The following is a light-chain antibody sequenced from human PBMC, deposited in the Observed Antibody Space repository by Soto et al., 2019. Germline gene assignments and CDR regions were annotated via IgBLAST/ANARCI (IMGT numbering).Light chain of an antibody. CDR2: DVS. J-gene: IGLJ2*01. CDR1: SSDVGGYNY. V-gene: IGLV2-14*01. CDR3: SSYTDTNTLV. Sequence: QSALTQPACVSGSPGQSITISCTGTSSDVGGYNYVSWYQLNPGKAPKLMVFDVSDRPSGVSSRFSGSKSGNTASLTISGLQAEDEAYYFCSSYTDTNTLVFGGGTQLTVL.